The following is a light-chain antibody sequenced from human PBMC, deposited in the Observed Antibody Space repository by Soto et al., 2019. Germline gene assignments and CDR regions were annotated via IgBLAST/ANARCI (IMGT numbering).Light chain of an antibody. CDR1: SGHSSYA. CDR2: LNSDGSH. V-gene: IGLV4-69*01. J-gene: IGLJ2*01. Sequence: QPVLTQSPSASASLGASVKLTCTLSSGHSSYAIAWHQQQPEKGPRYLTKLNSDGSHNKGDGIPDRFSGSTSGAERYLTISSLQSEDEADYYCQTWATGMLVFGGGTKLTVL. CDR3: QTWATGMLV.